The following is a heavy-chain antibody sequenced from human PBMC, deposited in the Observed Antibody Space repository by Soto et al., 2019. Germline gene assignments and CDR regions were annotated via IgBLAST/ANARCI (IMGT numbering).Heavy chain of an antibody. D-gene: IGHD4-4*01. V-gene: IGHV3-30*03. CDR1: GFTFSSYG. Sequence: PGGSLRLSCAASGFTFSSYGMHWVRQAPGKGLEWVAFISYDGSNKYYADSVKGRFTISRDNSKSTLFLQLDSLRLEDTAVYFCARVKTVLSPEVDYWGQGTLVTVSS. CDR2: ISYDGSNK. J-gene: IGHJ4*01. CDR3: ARVKTVLSPEVDY.